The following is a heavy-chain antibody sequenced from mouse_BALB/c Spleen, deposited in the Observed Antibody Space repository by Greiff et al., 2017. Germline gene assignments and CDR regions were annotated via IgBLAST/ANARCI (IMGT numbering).Heavy chain of an antibody. Sequence: EVQLQESGGGLVQPGGSRKLSCAASGFTFSSFGMHWVRQAPEKGLEWVAYISSGSSTIYYADTVKGRFTISRDNPKNTLFLQMTSLRSEDTAMYYCAREGYRYDDYYAMDYWGQGTSVTVSS. V-gene: IGHV5-17*02. D-gene: IGHD2-14*01. CDR1: GFTFSSFG. CDR2: ISSGSSTI. CDR3: AREGYRYDDYYAMDY. J-gene: IGHJ4*01.